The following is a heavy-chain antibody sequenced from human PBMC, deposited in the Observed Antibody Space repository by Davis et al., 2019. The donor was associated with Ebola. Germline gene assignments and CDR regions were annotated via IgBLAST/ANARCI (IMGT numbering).Heavy chain of an antibody. CDR2: ITAGNGNT. CDR1: GYIFTSYS. CDR3: ARDPSNYNYYGMDV. J-gene: IGHJ6*02. V-gene: IGHV1-3*01. Sequence: AASVLITSKASGYIFTSYSMHWVRHDPGQRLEWMGWITAGNGNTKYSQKFQGRVTITRATSASTAYMELSSLRSEDTAVYYCARDPSNYNYYGMDVWGQGTTVTVSS. D-gene: IGHD6-6*01.